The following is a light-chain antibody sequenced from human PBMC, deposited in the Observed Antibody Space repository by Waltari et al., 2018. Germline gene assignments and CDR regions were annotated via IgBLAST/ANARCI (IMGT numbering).Light chain of an antibody. CDR2: ETN. CDR3: ATWDDSLTIL. Sequence: QSVLTQPPSASGTPGQRVTISCSGRNSNTGSYDVYWYQHPPGTAPKVPIYETNRRPSGVPDRFSGSKSGTSASLAINGLRSEDEADYYCATWDDSLTILFGGGTKLTVL. V-gene: IGLV1-47*01. J-gene: IGLJ2*01. CDR1: NSNTGSYD.